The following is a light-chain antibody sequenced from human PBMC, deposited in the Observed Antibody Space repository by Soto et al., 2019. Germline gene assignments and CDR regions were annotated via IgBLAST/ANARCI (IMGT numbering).Light chain of an antibody. J-gene: IGKJ3*01. V-gene: IGKV3-15*01. CDR1: QSVSGN. CDR3: QQYNNWPPMT. CDR2: GAS. Sequence: EIVMTQSPATLSVSPGERATLSCRASQSVSGNLAWYQQKPGQAPRLLIYGASTRATGIPDRFSGSGSGTEFTLTISSLQSEDFAVYYCQQYNNWPPMTFGPGTKVDIK.